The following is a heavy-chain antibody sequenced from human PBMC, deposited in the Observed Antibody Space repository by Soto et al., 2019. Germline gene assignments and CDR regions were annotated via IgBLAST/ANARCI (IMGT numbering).Heavy chain of an antibody. CDR3: AKDPHYDYIWGSYRYTGSYFDY. Sequence: PGGSLRLSCAAPGFTFSSYGMHWVRQAPGKGLEWVSAISGSGGSTYYADSVKGRFTISRDNSKNTLYLQMNSLRAEDTAVYYCAKDPHYDYIWGSYRYTGSYFDYWGQGTLVTVSS. V-gene: IGHV3-23*01. J-gene: IGHJ4*02. CDR1: GFTFSSYG. CDR2: ISGSGGST. D-gene: IGHD3-16*02.